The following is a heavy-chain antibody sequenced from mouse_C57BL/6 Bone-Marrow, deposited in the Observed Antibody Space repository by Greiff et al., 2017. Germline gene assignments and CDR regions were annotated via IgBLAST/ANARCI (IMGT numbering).Heavy chain of an antibody. CDR2: ISDGGSYT. Sequence: EVKLVESGGGLVKPGGSLKLSCAASGFTFSSYAMSWVRQTPEKRLEWVATISDGGSYTYYPDNVKGRFTITRDNAKNNLYLQMSHLKSEDTAMYDCARAPYYYGSRAMDYWGQGTSVTVSS. J-gene: IGHJ4*01. V-gene: IGHV5-4*03. CDR1: GFTFSSYA. D-gene: IGHD1-1*01. CDR3: ARAPYYYGSRAMDY.